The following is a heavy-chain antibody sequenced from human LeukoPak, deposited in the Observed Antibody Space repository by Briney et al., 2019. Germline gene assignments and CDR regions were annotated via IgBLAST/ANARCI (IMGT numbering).Heavy chain of an antibody. CDR3: ARGARWAYYFDY. Sequence: GGSLRLSCTASGFTFSDYYMSWIRQTPGKGLEWLSCISTRDNTIQYADSVKGRYTISRDNANNSLFLQMNNLRAEDSAIYYCARGARWAYYFDYWGQGSLVTVSS. D-gene: IGHD4-23*01. V-gene: IGHV3-11*01. J-gene: IGHJ4*02. CDR2: ISTRDNTI. CDR1: GFTFSDYY.